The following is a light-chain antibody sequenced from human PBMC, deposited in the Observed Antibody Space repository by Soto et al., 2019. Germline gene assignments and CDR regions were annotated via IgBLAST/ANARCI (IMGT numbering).Light chain of an antibody. CDR2: DVS. Sequence: QSALTQPASVSGSPGQSITISCTGTSSDVGGYNYVSWYQQHPGKAPKLMIYDVSNRPSGVSNRFSGSKSGNTASLTISGVQAEDEADYYCSSYTISSTLVFGTATKLTVL. J-gene: IGLJ1*01. V-gene: IGLV2-14*01. CDR1: SSDVGGYNY. CDR3: SSYTISSTLV.